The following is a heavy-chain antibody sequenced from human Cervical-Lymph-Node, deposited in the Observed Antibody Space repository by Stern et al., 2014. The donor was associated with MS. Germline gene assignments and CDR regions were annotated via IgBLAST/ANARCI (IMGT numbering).Heavy chain of an antibody. CDR3: ARRFRGYSYGDYFDH. V-gene: IGHV4-39*01. Sequence: QVQLQESGPGLLKPSETLSLTCTVSGGSVRSSGSFWGWIRQPPGKGLQWIGNMYYTGSVDYNPSLKSRVTISVDTSKNQFSLNLSSVTAADTAVYYCARRFRGYSYGDYFDHWGQGILVTVSS. D-gene: IGHD5-12*01. CDR2: MYYTGSV. CDR1: GGSVRSSGSF. J-gene: IGHJ4*02.